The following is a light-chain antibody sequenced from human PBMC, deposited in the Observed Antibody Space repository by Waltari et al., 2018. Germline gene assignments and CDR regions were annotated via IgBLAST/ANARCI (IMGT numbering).Light chain of an antibody. CDR3: QQYNDWPRT. J-gene: IGKJ1*01. V-gene: IGKV3-15*01. Sequence: DIVMTQSPLSLPVTPGEPASISCRSSQSISSNLAWYQQKPGQAPRLLIYGASTRATGIPARFSGSGSGTEFTLTISSLQSEDFAVYYCQQYNDWPRTFGQGTKVEIK. CDR1: QSISSN. CDR2: GAS.